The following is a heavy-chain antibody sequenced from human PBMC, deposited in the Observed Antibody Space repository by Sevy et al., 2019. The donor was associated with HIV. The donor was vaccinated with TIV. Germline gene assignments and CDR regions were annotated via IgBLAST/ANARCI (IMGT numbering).Heavy chain of an antibody. CDR3: GKDGPPYYTSGSYMYYFDY. CDR1: GFTFSSFG. Sequence: GGSLRLSCAASGFTFSSFGMHWVRQVPGKGLEWVSFISYDGSDKRYVDSVKGRLTISRDSSKNTLYLQMNSLRGGDTAVYYCGKDGPPYYTSGSYMYYFDYWGQGALVTVSS. CDR2: ISYDGSDK. D-gene: IGHD3-10*01. V-gene: IGHV3-30*18. J-gene: IGHJ4*02.